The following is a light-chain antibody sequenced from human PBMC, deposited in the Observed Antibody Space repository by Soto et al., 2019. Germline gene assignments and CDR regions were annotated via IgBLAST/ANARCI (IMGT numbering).Light chain of an antibody. CDR2: GAS. Sequence: EIVLTQSPGTLSLSPGERATLSCRASQSVTSSYLAWYQQKPGQAPRLLISGASSRPTGIPDRFSGSGSGTDFTLTISRLGPEDFAVYYCQQYSTSRLTFGGGTKVEIK. V-gene: IGKV3-20*01. CDR3: QQYSTSRLT. CDR1: QSVTSSY. J-gene: IGKJ4*01.